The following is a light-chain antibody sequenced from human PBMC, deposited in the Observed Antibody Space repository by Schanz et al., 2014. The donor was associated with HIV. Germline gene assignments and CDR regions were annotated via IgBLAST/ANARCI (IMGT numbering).Light chain of an antibody. CDR3: SSFAGSNIPWV. Sequence: QSALTQPPSASGSPGQSVTISCTGTSSDVGGYNHVSWYQQCPGKAPKLMIYEVIKRPSGVPDRFSGSKSGSTASLTVSGLQPEDEADYYCSSFAGSNIPWVFGGGTKLTVL. J-gene: IGLJ3*02. CDR2: EVI. CDR1: SSDVGGYNH. V-gene: IGLV2-8*01.